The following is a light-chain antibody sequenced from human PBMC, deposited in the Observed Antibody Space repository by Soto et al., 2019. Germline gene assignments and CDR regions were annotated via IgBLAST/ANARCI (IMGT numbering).Light chain of an antibody. CDR2: KAS. CDR3: QQFSSYPLT. CDR1: QTISSW. V-gene: IGKV1-5*03. J-gene: IGKJ4*01. Sequence: DIQMTQSPSTLSGSVGDRVTITCRASQTISSWLAWYQQKPGKAPKLLIYKASTLKSGVPSRFSGSGSGTEFTLTISRLEPEDFAVYYCQQFSSYPLTFGGGTKVEIK.